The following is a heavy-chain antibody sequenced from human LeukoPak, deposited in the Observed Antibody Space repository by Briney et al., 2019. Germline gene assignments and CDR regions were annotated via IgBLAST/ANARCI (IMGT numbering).Heavy chain of an antibody. V-gene: IGHV4-39*01. D-gene: IGHD3-22*01. CDR1: GGSISSSSYY. Sequence: SETLSLTCTVSGGSISSSSYYWGWIRQPPGKGLEWIGIIYYSRSTYYSPSLMSRVTISVDTSKNQFSLKLSSVTATDTAVYYCARSYYYDSSGYRIWRWADAFDIWGQGTMVTVSS. CDR2: IYYSRST. J-gene: IGHJ3*02. CDR3: ARSYYYDSSGYRIWRWADAFDI.